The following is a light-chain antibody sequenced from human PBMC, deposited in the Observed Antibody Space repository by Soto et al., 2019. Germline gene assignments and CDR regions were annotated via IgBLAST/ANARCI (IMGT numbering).Light chain of an antibody. CDR2: DAS. Sequence: EIVMTQSPATLSVSPGERATLSCRASQSVSSNLAWYQQKPGQPPRLLIYDASTRATGISARFSGSGSGTEFALTISSLQSEDFAIYYCQQYNNWPPYTFGQGTKLEIK. CDR1: QSVSSN. V-gene: IGKV3-15*01. CDR3: QQYNNWPPYT. J-gene: IGKJ2*01.